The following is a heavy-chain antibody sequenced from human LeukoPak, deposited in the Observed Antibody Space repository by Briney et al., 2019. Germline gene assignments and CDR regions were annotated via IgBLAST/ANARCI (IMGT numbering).Heavy chain of an antibody. CDR3: AREIFWSGYYSNLHFDY. CDR1: GFIFSQYG. CDR2: IWNDGNSK. J-gene: IGHJ4*02. D-gene: IGHD3-3*01. V-gene: IGHV3-33*08. Sequence: GGSLRLSCAASGFIFSQYGMHWARQAPGKGLEWVAIIWNDGNSKYYGNSVSGRFTISRDSAKNSLYLQMNSLRAEDTAVYYCAREIFWSGYYSNLHFDYWGRGTQVTVSS.